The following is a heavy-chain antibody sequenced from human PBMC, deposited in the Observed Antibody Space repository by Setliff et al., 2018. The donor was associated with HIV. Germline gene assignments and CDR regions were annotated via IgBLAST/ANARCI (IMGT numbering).Heavy chain of an antibody. CDR2: IYGGGSST. D-gene: IGHD3-22*01. CDR3: ARAYNVYDYRFDSSGYDY. J-gene: IGHJ4*02. Sequence: GGSLRLSCAASGFTFSSYAMSWVRLAPGKGLDWVSIIYGGGSSTYYADSVKGRFTISRDNSKNTLYLQMNSLRAEDTAVYYCARAYNVYDYRFDSSGYDYWGQGTLVTVSS. CDR1: GFTFSSYA. V-gene: IGHV3-23*03.